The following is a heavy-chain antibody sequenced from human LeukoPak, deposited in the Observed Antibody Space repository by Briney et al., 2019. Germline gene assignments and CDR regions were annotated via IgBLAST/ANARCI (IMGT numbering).Heavy chain of an antibody. V-gene: IGHV3-21*01. CDR3: ARDEQQLVPDDY. D-gene: IGHD6-13*01. CDR2: ISSSSSYI. CDR1: GYTFSSYS. J-gene: IGHJ4*02. Sequence: GGSLRLSCAASGYTFSSYSMNWVRQAPGKGLEWVSSISSSSSYIYYADSVKGRFTISRDNAKNSLYLQMNSLRAEDTAVYYCARDEQQLVPDDYWGQGTLVTVSS.